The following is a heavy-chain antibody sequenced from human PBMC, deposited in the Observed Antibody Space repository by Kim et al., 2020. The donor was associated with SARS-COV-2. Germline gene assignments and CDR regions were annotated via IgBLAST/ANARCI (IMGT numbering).Heavy chain of an antibody. CDR1: GFTFSSYS. Sequence: GGSLRLSCAASGFTFSSYSMNWVRQAPGKGLEWVSSISSSSSYIYYADSVKGRFTISRDNAKNSLYLQMNSLRAEDTAVYYCASFFSGESSGWYRDYYYYGMDVWGQGTTVTVSS. D-gene: IGHD6-19*01. CDR2: ISSSSSYI. J-gene: IGHJ6*02. CDR3: ASFFSGESSGWYRDYYYYGMDV. V-gene: IGHV3-21*01.